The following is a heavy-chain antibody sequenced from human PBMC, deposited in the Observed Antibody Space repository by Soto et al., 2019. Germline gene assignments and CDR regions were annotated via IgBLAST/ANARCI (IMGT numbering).Heavy chain of an antibody. CDR3: PKDLPDGYNPYYYYGMDV. J-gene: IGHJ6*02. Sequence: GGSLRLSCAASGFTFSSYAMSWVRQAPGKGLEWVSAISGSGGSTYYADSVKGRFTISRDNSKNTLYLQMNSLRAEDTAIYYCPKDLPDGYNPYYYYGMDVWGQGTTATFS. D-gene: IGHD5-12*01. CDR1: GFTFSSYA. V-gene: IGHV3-23*01. CDR2: ISGSGGST.